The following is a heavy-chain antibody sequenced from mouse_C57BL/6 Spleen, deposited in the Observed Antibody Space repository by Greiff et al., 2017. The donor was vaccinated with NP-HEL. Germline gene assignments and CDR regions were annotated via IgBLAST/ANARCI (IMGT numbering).Heavy chain of an antibody. Sequence: VQLKESGPELVKPGASVKIPCKASGYTFTDYNMDWVKQSHGKSLEWIGDINPNNGGTIYNQKFKGKATLTVDKSSSTAYMELRSLTSEDTAVYYCARSIYYSNLYYFDYWGQGTTLTVSS. V-gene: IGHV1-18*01. J-gene: IGHJ2*01. CDR3: ARSIYYSNLYYFDY. CDR1: GYTFTDYN. CDR2: INPNNGGT. D-gene: IGHD2-5*01.